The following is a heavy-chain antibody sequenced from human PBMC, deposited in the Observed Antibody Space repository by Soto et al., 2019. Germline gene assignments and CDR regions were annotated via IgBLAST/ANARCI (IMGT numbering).Heavy chain of an antibody. J-gene: IGHJ4*01. V-gene: IGHV1-3*04. CDR1: GYSFTDYS. CDR2: INIGTGVT. Sequence: ASVKVSCKASGYSFTDYSIQWMRQAPGQRPEWVGWINIGTGVTQISQRFQGRVNLSRDTSANTAYMELSSLRSEDAAVYYCARCHYQLFRIDLWGQGTLVTVSS. CDR3: ARCHYQLFRIDL. D-gene: IGHD2-2*01.